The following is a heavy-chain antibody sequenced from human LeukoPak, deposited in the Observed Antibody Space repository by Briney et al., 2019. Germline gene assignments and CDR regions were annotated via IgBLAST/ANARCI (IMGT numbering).Heavy chain of an antibody. Sequence: GGSLRLSCAASGFTFSSYSMNWVRQAPGKGLEWLSYISYNSGTISYADSVRGRFTVSRDDAANSLYLQMTSLRVEDTAVYFCASRYCTGVNCFAASYMCMDVWGKGTTVTVSS. J-gene: IGHJ6*03. CDR2: ISYNSGTI. D-gene: IGHD2-8*02. V-gene: IGHV3-48*04. CDR3: ASRYCTGVNCFAASYMCMDV. CDR1: GFTFSSYS.